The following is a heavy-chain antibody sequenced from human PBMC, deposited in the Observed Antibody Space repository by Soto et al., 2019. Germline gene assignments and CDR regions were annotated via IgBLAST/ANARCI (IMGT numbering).Heavy chain of an antibody. CDR1: GGTFSSYA. V-gene: IGHV1-69*13. D-gene: IGHD2-2*02. CDR3: ASIPNRDFDY. CDR2: IIPIFGTA. J-gene: IGHJ4*02. Sequence: ASVKVSCKASGGTFSSYAISWVRQAPGQGLEWMGGIIPIFGTANYAQKFQGRVTITADESTSTAYMELSSLRSEGTAVYYCASIPNRDFDYWGQGTLVTVSS.